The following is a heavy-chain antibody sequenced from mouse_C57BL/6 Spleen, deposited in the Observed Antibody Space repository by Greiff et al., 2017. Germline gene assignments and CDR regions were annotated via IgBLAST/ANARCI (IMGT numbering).Heavy chain of an antibody. CDR1: GFNIKDYY. CDR2: IDPEDGET. Sequence: EVQLQQSGAELVKPGASVKLSCTASGFNIKDYYMHWVKQRTEQGLEWIGRIDPEDGETKYAPKFQGKATITADTSSNTAYLQLSSLTSEDTAVYYCANFFITTVVATSYFDYWGQGTTLTVSS. V-gene: IGHV14-2*01. CDR3: ANFFITTVVATSYFDY. D-gene: IGHD1-1*01. J-gene: IGHJ2*01.